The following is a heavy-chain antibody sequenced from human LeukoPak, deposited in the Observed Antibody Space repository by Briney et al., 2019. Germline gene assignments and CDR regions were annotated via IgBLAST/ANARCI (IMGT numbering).Heavy chain of an antibody. CDR1: GFTSSSSA. Sequence: GGSLRLSCGASGFTSSSSAMHWVRQGPGKGLEWVAYIAHHGNNKYYADSVKGRFTTSRDNSKGSLYLQMNSLRADDTAVYYCAKDGSWSCTDWGQGTLVRVSS. V-gene: IGHV3-30*02. J-gene: IGHJ4*02. CDR2: IAHHGNNK. CDR3: AKDGSWSCTD. D-gene: IGHD2-8*02.